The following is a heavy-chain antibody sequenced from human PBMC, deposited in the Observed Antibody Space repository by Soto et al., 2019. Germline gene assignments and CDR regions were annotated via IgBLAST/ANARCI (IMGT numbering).Heavy chain of an antibody. CDR1: GFTFSNAW. J-gene: IGHJ5*02. CDR3: TTDNPFGSSSWNGNP. CDR2: IKSKTDGGTT. D-gene: IGHD2-2*01. Sequence: EVQLVESGGGLVKPGGSLRLSCAASGFTFSNAWMSWVRQAPGKGLEWVGRIKSKTDGGTTDDAAPVKGRFTISRDDSKNTLYMQMNSRKTEDTAGYYCTTDNPFGSSSWNGNPWGQGTLVTVPS. V-gene: IGHV3-15*01.